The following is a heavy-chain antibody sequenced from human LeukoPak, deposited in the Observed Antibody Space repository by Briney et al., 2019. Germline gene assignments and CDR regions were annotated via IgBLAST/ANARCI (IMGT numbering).Heavy chain of an antibody. CDR2: ISSSISYI. Sequence: PVRTLRLSSALSGWTFSSYSMNWVRQAPGKGVEWGSSISSSISYIYYAASVKGRFTFSRAHAKNSLYLHITRLTAEDTAVYYCARVGYCSGGSCYRPWFDPWGQGTLVTVSS. CDR3: ARVGYCSGGSCYRPWFDP. V-gene: IGHV3-21*01. CDR1: GWTFSSYS. J-gene: IGHJ5*02. D-gene: IGHD2-15*01.